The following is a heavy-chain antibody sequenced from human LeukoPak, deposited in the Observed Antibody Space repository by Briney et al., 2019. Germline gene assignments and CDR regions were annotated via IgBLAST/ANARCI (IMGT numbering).Heavy chain of an antibody. CDR2: ISWNSGSI. J-gene: IGHJ4*02. D-gene: IGHD5-18*01. V-gene: IGHV3-9*01. CDR3: AKEVDTGSGSFDY. Sequence: GRSLRLSCAASGFTFDDYAMHWVRQAPGKGLEWVSGISWNSGSIGYADSVKGRFTISRDNAKNSLYLQMNSLRAEDTALYYCAKEVDTGSGSFDYWGQGTLVTVSS. CDR1: GFTFDDYA.